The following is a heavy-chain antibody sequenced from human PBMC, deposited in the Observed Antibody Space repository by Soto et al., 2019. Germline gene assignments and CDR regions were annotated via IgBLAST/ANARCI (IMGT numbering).Heavy chain of an antibody. J-gene: IGHJ6*03. CDR1: GFTVSSNY. CDR3: ARGQHDREWLRASLVYYYYMDV. Sequence: GGSLRLSCAASGFTVSSNYMSWVRQAPGKGLEWVSVIYSCGSTYYADSVKGRFTISRDNSKNTLYLQMNSLRAEDTAVYYCARGQHDREWLRASLVYYYYMDVWGKGTTVTVSS. V-gene: IGHV3-66*03. D-gene: IGHD5-12*01. CDR2: IYSCGST.